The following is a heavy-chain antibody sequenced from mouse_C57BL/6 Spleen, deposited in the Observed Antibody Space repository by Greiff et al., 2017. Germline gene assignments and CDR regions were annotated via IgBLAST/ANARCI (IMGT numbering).Heavy chain of an antibody. D-gene: IGHD2-1*01. V-gene: IGHV14-4*01. CDR1: GFNIKDDY. CDR3: TTGGNSRYFDV. CDR2: IDPENGDT. Sequence: EVQLQQSGAELVRPGASVKLSCTASGFNIKDDYMHWVKQRPEQGLEWIGWIDPENGDTEYASKFQGKATITADTSSNTAYLQLSSLTSEDTAVYYCTTGGNSRYFDVWGTGTTVTVSS. J-gene: IGHJ1*03.